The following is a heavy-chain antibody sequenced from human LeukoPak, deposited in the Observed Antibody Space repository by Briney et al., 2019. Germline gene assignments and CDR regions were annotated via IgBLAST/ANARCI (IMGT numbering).Heavy chain of an antibody. CDR1: GGTFSSYA. CDR3: AREECMVRGVIGD. D-gene: IGHD3-10*01. J-gene: IGHJ4*02. CDR2: IIPIFGTA. V-gene: IGHV1-69*05. Sequence: GASVKVSCKASGGTFSSYAISWVRQAPGQGLEWMGGIIPIFGTANYAQKFQGRVTITTDESTSTAYMELSSLRSEDTAVYYCAREECMVRGVIGDWGQGTLVTVSS.